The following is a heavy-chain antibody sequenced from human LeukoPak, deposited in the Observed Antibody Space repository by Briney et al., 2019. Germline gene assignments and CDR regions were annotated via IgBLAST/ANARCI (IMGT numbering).Heavy chain of an antibody. CDR3: ARRKYYYDSSGYYWAFDY. J-gene: IGHJ4*02. Sequence: GGSLRLSCAASGFTVGSNYMSWVRQAPGKGLEWVSVIYSGGSTYYADSVKGRFTISRDNSKNTLYLQMNSLRAEDTAVYYCARRKYYYDSSGYYWAFDYWGQGTLVTVSS. D-gene: IGHD3-22*01. CDR2: IYSGGST. CDR1: GFTVGSNY. V-gene: IGHV3-53*01.